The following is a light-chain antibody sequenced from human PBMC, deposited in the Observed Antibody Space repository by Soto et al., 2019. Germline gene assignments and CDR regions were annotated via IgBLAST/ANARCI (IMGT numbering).Light chain of an antibody. V-gene: IGKV1-39*01. Sequence: DIQMTQSPSSLSASVGDSVTITCRASQSISSYLNWYQQKPGKAPKLLIYAASSLQSGVPSRFSGSGSGTDFTLTNSSLQPEDFATYYCQQSYSTFITFGQGTRLEIK. J-gene: IGKJ5*01. CDR1: QSISSY. CDR2: AAS. CDR3: QQSYSTFIT.